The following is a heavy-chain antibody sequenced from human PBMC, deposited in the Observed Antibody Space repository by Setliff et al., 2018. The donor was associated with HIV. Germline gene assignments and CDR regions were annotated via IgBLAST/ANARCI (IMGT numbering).Heavy chain of an antibody. CDR1: GGSISSYY. V-gene: IGHV4-59*08. J-gene: IGHJ4*02. Sequence: PSETLSLTCTVSGGSISSYYWSWIRQPPGKGLEWIGYIYYSGSTNYNPSLKSRVTISVDTSKNQFSLRLRSVTAADTAVYYCSRHCAGDCMPVWGQGTLVTVSS. CDR3: SRHCAGDCMPV. CDR2: IYYSGST. D-gene: IGHD2-21*02.